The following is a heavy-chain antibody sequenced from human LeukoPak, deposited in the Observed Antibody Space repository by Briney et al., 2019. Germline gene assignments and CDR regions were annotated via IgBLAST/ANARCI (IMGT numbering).Heavy chain of an antibody. J-gene: IGHJ6*04. V-gene: IGHV1-58*01. CDR2: IVVGSGNT. CDR3: AAGYSGYDSPYYYYGMDV. Sequence: SVKVSCKASGFTFTSSAVQWVRQARGQRLEWIGWIVVGSGNTNYAQKFQERVTITRDMSTSTAYMELSSLRSEDTAVYYCAAGYSGYDSPYYYYGMDVWGKGTTVTVSS. D-gene: IGHD5-12*01. CDR1: GFTFTSSA.